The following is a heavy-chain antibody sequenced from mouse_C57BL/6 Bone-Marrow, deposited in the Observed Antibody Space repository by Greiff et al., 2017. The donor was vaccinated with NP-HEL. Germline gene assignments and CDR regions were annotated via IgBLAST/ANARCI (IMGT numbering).Heavy chain of an antibody. Sequence: VHVKQSGAELVKPGASVKLSCTASGFNIKDYYMHWVKQRTEQGLEWIGRIDPEDGETKYAPKFQGKATITADTSSNTAYLQLSILTSEDTAVYYCARSRGYFPYYFDYWGQGTTLTVSS. V-gene: IGHV14-2*01. CDR1: GFNIKDYY. CDR2: IDPEDGET. D-gene: IGHD2-3*01. CDR3: ARSRGYFPYYFDY. J-gene: IGHJ2*01.